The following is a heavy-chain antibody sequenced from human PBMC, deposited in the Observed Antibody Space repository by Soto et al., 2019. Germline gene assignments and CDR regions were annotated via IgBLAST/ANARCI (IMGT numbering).Heavy chain of an antibody. V-gene: IGHV3-7*04. J-gene: IGHJ3*02. Sequence: EVQLVESGGGLVQPGGSLRLSCAASGFTFSSYWMSWVRQAPGTGLEWVANIKPDGSEKWYVDSVKGRFTISRDNAKNSLYLQVNSLRAEDAAVYYCARGDYYDTTGPFSDAFDIWGQGTMVTVSS. CDR1: GFTFSSYW. CDR2: IKPDGSEK. D-gene: IGHD3-22*01. CDR3: ARGDYYDTTGPFSDAFDI.